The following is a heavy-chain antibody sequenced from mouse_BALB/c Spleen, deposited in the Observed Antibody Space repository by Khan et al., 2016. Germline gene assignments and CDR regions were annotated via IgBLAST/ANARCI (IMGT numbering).Heavy chain of an antibody. Sequence: QIQLVQSGPELKKPGETVKIYCKASGYTFTDYSMHWVKQAPGKGLKWMGWINTETGETKYADDLKGRFAFSLETSASTAYLQINNLVNAYTSTFFCSRRHDYFWFAYWCHATLVTVSA. D-gene: IGHD2-4*01. CDR1: GYTFTDYS. CDR2: INTETGET. V-gene: IGHV9-2-1*01. CDR3: SRRHDYFWFAY. J-gene: IGHJ3*01.